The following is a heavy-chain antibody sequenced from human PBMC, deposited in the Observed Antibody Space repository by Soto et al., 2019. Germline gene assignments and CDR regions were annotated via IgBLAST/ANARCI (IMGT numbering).Heavy chain of an antibody. CDR1: GFTFSSYG. V-gene: IGHV3-30*18. Sequence: GGSLRLSCAASGFTFSSYGMHWVRQAPGKGLEWVAVISYDGSNKYYADSVKGRFTISRDNSKNTLYLQMNSLRAEDTAVYYCAKDGEGGPFSWTYYDILTGLNWFDPWGQGTLVTVSS. CDR3: AKDGEGGPFSWTYYDILTGLNWFDP. CDR2: ISYDGSNK. J-gene: IGHJ5*02. D-gene: IGHD3-9*01.